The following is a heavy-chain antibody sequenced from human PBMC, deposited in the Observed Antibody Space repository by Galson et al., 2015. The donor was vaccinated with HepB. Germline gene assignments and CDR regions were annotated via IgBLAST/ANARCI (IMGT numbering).Heavy chain of an antibody. Sequence: SVKVSCKASGGTFSNYAINWVRQAPGQGLECMGGIIPIFGTANYAQKFQGRVTITADESTSTAYMELSSLRSEDTAVYYCASAKVYYYDSSGHYPNFDYWGQGTLVTVSS. CDR3: ASAKVYYYDSSGHYPNFDY. V-gene: IGHV1-69*13. J-gene: IGHJ4*02. D-gene: IGHD3-22*01. CDR2: IIPIFGTA. CDR1: GGTFSNYA.